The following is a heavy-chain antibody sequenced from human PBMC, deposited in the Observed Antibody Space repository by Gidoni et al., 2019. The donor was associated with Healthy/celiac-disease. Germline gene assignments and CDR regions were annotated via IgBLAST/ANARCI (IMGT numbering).Heavy chain of an antibody. CDR3: ARSRQQLVPSDFDY. D-gene: IGHD6-13*01. CDR2: INPNSGGT. CDR1: GYTFTGYY. Sequence: QVQLVQSGAEVKKPGASVKVSCKASGYTFTGYYMHWVRQAPGQGLEWMGWINPNSGGTNYAQKVQGWVTMTRDTSISTAYMELSRLRSDDTAVYYCARSRQQLVPSDFDYWGQGTLVTVSS. J-gene: IGHJ4*02. V-gene: IGHV1-2*04.